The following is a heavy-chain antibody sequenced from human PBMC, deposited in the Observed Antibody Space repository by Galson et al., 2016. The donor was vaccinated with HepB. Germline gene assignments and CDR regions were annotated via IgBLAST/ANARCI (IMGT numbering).Heavy chain of an antibody. V-gene: IGHV3-23*01. CDR1: GFTFSSYA. D-gene: IGHD3-3*01. Sequence: SLRLSCAASGFTFSSYAMSWVRQAPGKGLEWVSAISGSGGSTYYADSVKGRFTISRDNAKNTLFRQMDSRKIDDTAVYYCAKGWSVPDSWGQGHLVTVSS. CDR3: AKGWSVPDS. J-gene: IGHJ4*02. CDR2: ISGSGGST.